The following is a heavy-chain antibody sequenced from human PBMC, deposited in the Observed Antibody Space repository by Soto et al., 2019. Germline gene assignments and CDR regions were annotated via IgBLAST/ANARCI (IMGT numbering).Heavy chain of an antibody. J-gene: IGHJ4*02. CDR2: IYHSGST. Sequence: QVQLQESGPGPVKPSGTLSLTCAVSGGSISSSNWWSWVRQPPGKGLEWIGEIYHSGSTNYNPSLKSRFTISVDKSKNQFSLKLSSVTAADTAVYYCASCLGDRCHSSSPRDDYWGQGTLVTVSS. CDR3: ASCLGDRCHSSSPRDDY. V-gene: IGHV4-4*02. CDR1: GGSISSSNW. D-gene: IGHD3-16*01.